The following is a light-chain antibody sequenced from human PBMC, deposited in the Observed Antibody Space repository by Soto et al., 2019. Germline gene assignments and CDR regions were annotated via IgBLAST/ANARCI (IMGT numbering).Light chain of an antibody. CDR2: DVS. Sequence: DIQMTQSPSTLSASVGDRVTITCQASEDISNYLNWYQQKQGKAPKLLIYDVSNLETGVSSRFSGSGSGTDFTFTISSLQPEDFATYYCQQSYRTPHTFGQGTRLETK. CDR3: QQSYRTPHT. V-gene: IGKV1-33*01. CDR1: EDISNY. J-gene: IGKJ2*01.